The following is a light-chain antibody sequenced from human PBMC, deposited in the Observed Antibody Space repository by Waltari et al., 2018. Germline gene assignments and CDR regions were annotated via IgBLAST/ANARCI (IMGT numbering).Light chain of an antibody. J-gene: IGLJ7*01. CDR2: EDT. CDR3: GTWDSSLSGAV. CDR1: RSNIGNNY. V-gene: IGLV1-51*02. Sequence: QSVLTQPPSVSAAPGQRVTISCSGGRSNIGNNYVSWYRQFPGTAPQLLTYEDTERPSGMVGRFSGSKSGTSATLDITGLQAGDEADYYCGTWDSSLSGAVFGGGTHLTVL.